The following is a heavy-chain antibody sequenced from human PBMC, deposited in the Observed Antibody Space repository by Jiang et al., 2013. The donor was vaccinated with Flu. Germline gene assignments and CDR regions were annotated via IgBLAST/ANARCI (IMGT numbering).Heavy chain of an antibody. CDR1: GGSISSYY. J-gene: IGHJ4*02. CDR2: IYYSGST. V-gene: IGHV4-59*01. CDR3: ARGYSYGYD. Sequence: LLKPSETPSLTCTVSGGSISSYYWSWIRQPPGKGLEWIGYIYYSGSTNYNPSLKSRVTISVDTSKNQFSLKLSSVTAADTAVYYCARGYSYGYDWGQGTLVTSPQ. D-gene: IGHD5-18*01.